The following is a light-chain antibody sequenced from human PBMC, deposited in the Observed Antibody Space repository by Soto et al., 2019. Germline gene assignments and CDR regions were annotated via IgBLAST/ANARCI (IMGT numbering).Light chain of an antibody. CDR3: QQSYSTPPWT. Sequence: DIQMTQSPSSLSASVGDRVTITCRASQSISSYLNWYQQKPGKAPKLLIYAASSLQSGVPSRFSGSGSGTDFTLTISSLQNEDFANYYCQQSYSTPPWTFGQGTKVDIK. CDR2: AAS. V-gene: IGKV1-39*01. J-gene: IGKJ1*01. CDR1: QSISSY.